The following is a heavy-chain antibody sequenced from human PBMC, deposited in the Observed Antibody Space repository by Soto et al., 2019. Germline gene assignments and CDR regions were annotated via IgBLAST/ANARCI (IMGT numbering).Heavy chain of an antibody. CDR1: GGTFSSYA. Sequence: QVQLVQSGAAVKKPGSSVKVSCKASGGTFSSYAISWVRQAPGQGLEWMGGIIPIFGTANYAQKFQGRVTITADESTSTAYMERSSLRSEDTAVYYCARLQTGDGSSHLDYWGQGTLVTVSS. CDR3: ARLQTGDGSSHLDY. J-gene: IGHJ4*02. D-gene: IGHD6-6*01. CDR2: IIPIFGTA. V-gene: IGHV1-69*12.